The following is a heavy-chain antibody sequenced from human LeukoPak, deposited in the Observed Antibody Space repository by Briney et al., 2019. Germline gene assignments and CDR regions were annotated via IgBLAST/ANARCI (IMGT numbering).Heavy chain of an antibody. J-gene: IGHJ4*02. V-gene: IGHV4-39*01. CDR3: ASLRERSYYARGFDY. CDR1: GGSISSSSYY. D-gene: IGHD3-3*01. CDR2: IYYSGSI. Sequence: SETLSLTCTVSGGSISSSSYYWGWIRQPPGKGLEWIGSIYYSGSIYYDPSLKSRVTISVDTSKNQFSLKLSSVTAANTAVYYCASLRERSYYARGFDYWGQGTLVTVSS.